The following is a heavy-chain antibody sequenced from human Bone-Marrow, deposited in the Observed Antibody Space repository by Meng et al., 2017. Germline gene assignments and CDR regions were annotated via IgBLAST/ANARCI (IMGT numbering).Heavy chain of an antibody. CDR3: ATLADILTGYFVSGHAN. V-gene: IGHV3-23*01. CDR1: GITFTNYA. CDR2: IIDSSDNT. J-gene: IGHJ4*02. Sequence: GGSLRLSCAASGITFTNYALSWVRQGPGKGLEWVSGIIDSSDNTFYADSVKGRFTISRDNSKNALYLQMNSLRAEDTAVYYCATLADILTGYFVSGHANWGQGTLVTVSS. D-gene: IGHD3-9*01.